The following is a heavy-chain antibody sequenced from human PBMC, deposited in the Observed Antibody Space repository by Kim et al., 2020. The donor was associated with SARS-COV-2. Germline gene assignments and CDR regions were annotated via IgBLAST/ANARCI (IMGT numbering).Heavy chain of an antibody. V-gene: IGHV1-69*13. J-gene: IGHJ3*02. CDR1: GGTFSSYA. CDR2: IIPIFGTA. Sequence: SVKVSCKASGGTFSSYAISWVRQAPGQGLEWMGGIIPIFGTANYAQKFQGRVTITADESTSTAYMELSSLRSEDTAVYYCARRGIAVAIPIKGAFDIWGQGTMVTVSS. D-gene: IGHD6-19*01. CDR3: ARRGIAVAIPIKGAFDI.